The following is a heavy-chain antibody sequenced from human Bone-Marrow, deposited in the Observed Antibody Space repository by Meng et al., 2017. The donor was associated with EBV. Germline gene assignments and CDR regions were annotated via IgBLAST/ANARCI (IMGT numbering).Heavy chain of an antibody. D-gene: IGHD3-22*01. Sequence: QVRLRGSGPGLVKPSEPLPLTCTVFGGSVSSGSYYWSWIRQPPGKGLQWIGYIYYSGSTNYNPSLKSRATISMDTSKNQFSLKLSSVTAADTAVYYCAREGSPFYYDSSGYDLWGQGTLVTVSS. CDR3: AREGSPFYYDSSGYDL. CDR1: GGSVSSGSYY. CDR2: IYYSGST. V-gene: IGHV4-61*01. J-gene: IGHJ4*02.